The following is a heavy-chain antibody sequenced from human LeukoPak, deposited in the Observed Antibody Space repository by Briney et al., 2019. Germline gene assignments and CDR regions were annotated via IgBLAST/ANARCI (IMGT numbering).Heavy chain of an antibody. CDR3: ARDPGWELPLFDY. CDR1: GYTFTGYY. D-gene: IGHD1-26*01. CDR2: INPNSGGK. V-gene: IGHV1-2*02. Sequence: ASVKVSCKASGYTFTGYYMHWVRQAPGQGLEWMGWINPNSGGKNYAQKFQGRVTMTRDTSISTAYMELSRLRSDDTAVYYCARDPGWELPLFDYWGQGTLVTVSS. J-gene: IGHJ4*02.